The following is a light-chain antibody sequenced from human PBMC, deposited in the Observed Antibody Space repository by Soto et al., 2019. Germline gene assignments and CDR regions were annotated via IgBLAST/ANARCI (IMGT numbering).Light chain of an antibody. V-gene: IGKV3-20*01. CDR2: GAS. J-gene: IGKJ3*01. CDR3: QQYGSSPFT. Sequence: EIVLTQSPGTLSLSPGERATLSCRASQSVSSSYLAWYQQKPGQAPRLLIYGASSRATGIPDRFSGSGSGTDFTLPISRLEPEDFAVYYCQQYGSSPFTFGPGTKVAIK. CDR1: QSVSSSY.